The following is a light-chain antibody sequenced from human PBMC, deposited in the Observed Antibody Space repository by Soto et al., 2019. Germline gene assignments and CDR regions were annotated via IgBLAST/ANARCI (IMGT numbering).Light chain of an antibody. V-gene: IGKV3-20*01. CDR2: GAS. CDR1: QSFSSSY. J-gene: IGKJ1*01. Sequence: EIVLTQSPGTLSLSPGERATLSCRASQSFSSSYLAWYQQKPGQAPRLLIYGASSRATGIPDRFSGSGSGTDFTLTISRLEPEDFAVYYCQQYGSSLGTLGQGTNVDIK. CDR3: QQYGSSLGT.